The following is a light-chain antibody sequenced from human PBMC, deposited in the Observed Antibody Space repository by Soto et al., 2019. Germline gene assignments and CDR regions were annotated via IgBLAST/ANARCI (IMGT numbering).Light chain of an antibody. Sequence: QSALTKPPPASGSPGQSVTISCTGTSSDVGGYNYVSWYQQYPGRAPKLMIYEVTKRPSGVPDRFSGSKSGNTASLTVSGLQAEDEADYYCSSYAASNNFYFVFGGGTKLTVL. CDR1: SSDVGGYNY. CDR2: EVT. V-gene: IGLV2-8*01. CDR3: SSYAASNNFYFV. J-gene: IGLJ3*02.